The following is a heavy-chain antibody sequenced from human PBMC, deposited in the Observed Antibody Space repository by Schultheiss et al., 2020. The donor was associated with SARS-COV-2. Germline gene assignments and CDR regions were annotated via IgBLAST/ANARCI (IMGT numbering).Heavy chain of an antibody. D-gene: IGHD6-13*01. J-gene: IGHJ4*02. CDR3: ARAPRGSWYSFDS. Sequence: GGSLRLSCAASGFTFSSYAMSWVRQAPGKGLEWVALIWNDGNNKFYTDSVKGRFTISRDNSKNTLYLQMNSLRAEDTAVYYCARAPRGSWYSFDSWGQGTLVTV. V-gene: IGHV3-33*08. CDR1: GFTFSSYA. CDR2: IWNDGNNK.